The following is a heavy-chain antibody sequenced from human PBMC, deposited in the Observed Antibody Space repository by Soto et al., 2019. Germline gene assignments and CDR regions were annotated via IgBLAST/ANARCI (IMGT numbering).Heavy chain of an antibody. J-gene: IGHJ6*03. CDR1: GYSFTSYW. D-gene: IGHD2-2*01. CDR3: ARHISGYCSSTSCQRDYYYYYYMDV. V-gene: IGHV5-51*01. Sequence: PGESLKISCKGSGYSFTSYWIGWVRQMPGKGLEWMGIIYPGDSDTRYSPSFQGQVTISADKSISTAYLQWSSLKASDTAMYYCARHISGYCSSTSCQRDYYYYYYMDVWGKGTTVTVSS. CDR2: IYPGDSDT.